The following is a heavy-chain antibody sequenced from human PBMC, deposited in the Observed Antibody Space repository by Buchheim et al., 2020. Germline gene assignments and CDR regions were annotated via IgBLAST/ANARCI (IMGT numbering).Heavy chain of an antibody. D-gene: IGHD3-22*01. CDR1: GYSFTSYW. V-gene: IGHV5-10-1*03. J-gene: IGHJ5*02. CDR2: IDPSDSYT. Sequence: EVQLVQSGAEVKKPGESLRISCKGSGYSFTSYWISWVRQMPGKGLEWMGRIDPSDSYTNYSPSFQGNVIISADKSISTDYLQWSSLKASDTAMYYCARTPPHYDSSGYYLNWFDPWGQGTL. CDR3: ARTPPHYDSSGYYLNWFDP.